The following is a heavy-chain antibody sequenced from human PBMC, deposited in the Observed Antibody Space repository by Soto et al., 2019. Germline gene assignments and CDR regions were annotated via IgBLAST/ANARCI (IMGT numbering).Heavy chain of an antibody. J-gene: IGHJ3*02. CDR3: AKPSVDFWSGYYDGRDAFDI. Sequence: HPGGSLRLSCVASGFTFSSYYMTWFRQAPGEGLEWVANMNQDGSEKYYVDSVKGRFIISRDNSENTLYLQVNSLRAEDTAVYYCAKPSVDFWSGYYDGRDAFDIWGQGTMVTVSS. D-gene: IGHD3-3*01. CDR1: GFTFSSYY. V-gene: IGHV3-7*02. CDR2: MNQDGSEK.